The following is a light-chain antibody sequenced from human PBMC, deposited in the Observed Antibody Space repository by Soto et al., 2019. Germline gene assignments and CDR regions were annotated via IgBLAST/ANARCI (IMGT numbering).Light chain of an antibody. J-gene: IGKJ5*01. CDR2: GAS. CDR3: QLYGISPQ. Sequence: EIVMTQSPATLSVSPGERATLSCRASQSVGSTYLAWFQQKPAQAPRLLIYGASSRATGIPDRFSGSGSGTDFTLTINRLEPEDFAVYYCQLYGISPQFGQGTRLEI. V-gene: IGKV3-20*01. CDR1: QSVGSTY.